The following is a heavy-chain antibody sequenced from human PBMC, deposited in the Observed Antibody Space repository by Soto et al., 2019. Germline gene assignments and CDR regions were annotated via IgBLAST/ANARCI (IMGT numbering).Heavy chain of an antibody. J-gene: IGHJ4*02. CDR3: AREGGGYRFDC. V-gene: IGHV4-59*01. CDR2: IFYSGHL. CDR1: GTSFGTYY. Sequence: QVRLQESGPGLVKPSETLSLTCAVSGTSFGTYYWSWIRQPPGKGLEWIGYIFYSGHLKYNPSLKSRLTISVDPPKNQISLRLTSVTAADTAVYYCAREGGGYRFDCWGQGALVTVSS. D-gene: IGHD1-26*01.